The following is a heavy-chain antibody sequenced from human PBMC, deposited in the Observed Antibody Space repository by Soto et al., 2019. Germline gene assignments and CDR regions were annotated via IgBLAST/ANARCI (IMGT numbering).Heavy chain of an antibody. J-gene: IGHJ6*02. CDR2: IYPGDSDT. V-gene: IGHV5-51*01. D-gene: IGHD3-3*01. CDR3: AIITIFGVVSSKIDYYYGMDV. CDR1: GYSFTSYW. Sequence: GESLKISCKGSGYSFTSYWIGWVRQMPGKGLEWMGIIYPGDSDTRYSPSFQGQVTISADKSISTAYLQWGSLKASDTAMYYCAIITIFGVVSSKIDYYYGMDVWGQGTTVTVSS.